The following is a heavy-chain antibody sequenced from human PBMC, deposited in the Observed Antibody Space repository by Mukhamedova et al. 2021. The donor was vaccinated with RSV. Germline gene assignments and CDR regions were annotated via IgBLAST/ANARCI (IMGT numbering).Heavy chain of an antibody. J-gene: IGHJ4*02. CDR2: IYYSGST. V-gene: IGHV4-39*01. D-gene: IGHD6-19*01. CDR3: ATQGAVEKVANQFDY. Sequence: IGSIYYSGSTYYNPSLKSRVTISVDTSKNQFSLKLSSVTAADTAVYYCATQGAVEKVANQFDYWGQGNLVNDSS.